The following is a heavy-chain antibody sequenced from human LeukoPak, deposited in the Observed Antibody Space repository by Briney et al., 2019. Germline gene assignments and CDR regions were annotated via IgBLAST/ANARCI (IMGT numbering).Heavy chain of an antibody. Sequence: PSETLSLTCTVSGGSISSYYWSWIRQPPGKGLEWIGYIYYSGSTNYNPSLKSRVTISVDTSKNQFSLRLRSVTASDTAVYYCASQPMFVWGKGTTVTVSS. CDR2: IYYSGST. J-gene: IGHJ6*04. V-gene: IGHV4-59*12. D-gene: IGHD3-10*02. CDR1: GGSISSYY. CDR3: ASQPMFV.